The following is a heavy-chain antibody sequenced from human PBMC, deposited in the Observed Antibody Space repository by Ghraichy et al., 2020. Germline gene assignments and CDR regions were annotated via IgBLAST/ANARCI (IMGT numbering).Heavy chain of an antibody. D-gene: IGHD3-10*01. V-gene: IGHV3-23*01. CDR2: LGADGRST. J-gene: IGHJ3*01. CDR1: EFTFDGYP. CDR3: AKEGGRLGEGAFDV. Sequence: GESLNISCAVSEFTFDGYPMTWVRQAPGKGLEWVSTLGADGRSTFYADSVKGRFTISRDKSKRTIYLQMNSLRADDTAVYYCAKEGGRLGEGAFDVWGQGTKVTVSS.